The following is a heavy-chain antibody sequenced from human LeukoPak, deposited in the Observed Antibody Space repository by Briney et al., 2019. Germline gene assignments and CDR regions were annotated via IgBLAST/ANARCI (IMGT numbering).Heavy chain of an antibody. CDR3: ARYYYGSGSYYNRLDY. CDR2: ISAYNGNT. V-gene: IGHV1-18*01. Sequence: ASVMVSCKASGYTFTSYGISWVRQAPGQGLEWMGWISAYNGNTNYAQKLQGRVTMTTDTSTSTAYMELRSLRSDDTAVYYCARYYYGSGSYYNRLDYWGQGTLVTVSS. CDR1: GYTFTSYG. J-gene: IGHJ4*02. D-gene: IGHD3-10*01.